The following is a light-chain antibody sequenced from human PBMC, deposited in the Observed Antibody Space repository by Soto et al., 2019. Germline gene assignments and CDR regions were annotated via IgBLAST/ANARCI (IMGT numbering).Light chain of an antibody. V-gene: IGLV2-23*01. Sequence: QSALTQPASVSGSPGQSITISCTGTSSDVGTYNLVSWYQQYPGKAPKLMIYEGSKRPSGVSSRFSGSKSGNTASLTIPGLQAEDEADYYCCSYAGTSTFYVFGTGTKVTVL. CDR1: SSDVGTYNL. J-gene: IGLJ1*01. CDR2: EGS. CDR3: CSYAGTSTFYV.